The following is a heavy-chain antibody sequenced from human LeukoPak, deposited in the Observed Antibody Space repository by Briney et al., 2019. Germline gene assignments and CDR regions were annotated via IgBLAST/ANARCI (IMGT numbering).Heavy chain of an antibody. CDR3: ARRGRFLSWFDP. J-gene: IGHJ5*02. CDR2: IYPADFDT. CDR1: GYTFTTYW. Sequence: GESLKISCRASGYTFTTYWIGWVRQMPGKGLEWMGIIYPADFDTTYGPSFQGQVTISADQSTNTAYLQWSSLKASDTATYYCARRGRFLSWFDPWGQGTLVTVSS. D-gene: IGHD3-3*01. V-gene: IGHV5-51*01.